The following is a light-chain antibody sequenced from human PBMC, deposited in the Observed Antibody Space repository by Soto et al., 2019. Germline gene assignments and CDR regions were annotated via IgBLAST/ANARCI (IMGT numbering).Light chain of an antibody. CDR3: RQSYSTTIT. V-gene: IGKV1-39*01. CDR2: AAS. Sequence: DIQMTQSPSSLSASVVDRVTITCRASQSISSYLNWYHQKPGKAPKLLIYAASSLQSGVPSRFSGSGSGTDFTLTISSLQPEDFATYYCRQSYSTTITFGQGTRLEIK. CDR1: QSISSY. J-gene: IGKJ5*01.